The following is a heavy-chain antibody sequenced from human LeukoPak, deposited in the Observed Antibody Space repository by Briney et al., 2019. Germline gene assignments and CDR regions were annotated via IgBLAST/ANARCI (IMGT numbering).Heavy chain of an antibody. Sequence: GGSLRLSCAASGFTFSSYAMSWVRQAPGKGLEWVSIINTSGGITYYADSVKGRFTISRDNSKNTLNLQMNGLRAEDTAVYYCARGGYKYFDNWGQGILVTVSS. V-gene: IGHV3-23*01. D-gene: IGHD5-24*01. CDR1: GFTFSSYA. CDR3: ARGGYKYFDN. CDR2: INTSGGIT. J-gene: IGHJ4*02.